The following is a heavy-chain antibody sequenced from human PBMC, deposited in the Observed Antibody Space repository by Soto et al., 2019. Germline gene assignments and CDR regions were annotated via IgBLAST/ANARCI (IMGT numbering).Heavy chain of an antibody. CDR1: GDSVSRNNAA. CDR3: ASGWSLDP. J-gene: IGHJ5*02. CDR2: TYYRSQWHH. Sequence: QVQLQQSGPGLVKPSQTLSLTCAISGDSVSRNNAAWNWIRQSPSGGLEWLGRTYYRSQWHHDYAMSVETRITISADTSTNQFSLQLNSVTPGDTAVYYCASGWSLDPWGQGTLVTVSS. V-gene: IGHV6-1*01. D-gene: IGHD3-3*01.